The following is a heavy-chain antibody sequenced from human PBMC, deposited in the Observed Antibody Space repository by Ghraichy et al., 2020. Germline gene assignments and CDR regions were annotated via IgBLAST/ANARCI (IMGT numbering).Heavy chain of an antibody. V-gene: IGHV4-61*01. J-gene: IGHJ4*02. CDR1: GGSVNSGNYY. CDR3: ARVRGYNYGLFDY. D-gene: IGHD5-18*01. Sequence: SETLSLTCSVSGGSVNSGNYYWSWIRQPPWKGLEWIGYIFYSGSSNYSPSLKSRVTISVDTSKNQFSLRLSSVTAADTAVYYCARVRGYNYGLFDYWGQGTLVTVSS. CDR2: IFYSGSS.